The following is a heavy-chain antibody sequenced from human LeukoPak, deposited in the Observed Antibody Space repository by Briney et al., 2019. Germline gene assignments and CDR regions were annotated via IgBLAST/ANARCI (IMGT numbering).Heavy chain of an antibody. V-gene: IGHV1-69*04. Sequence: ASVKVSCKASGGTFSSYAISWVRQAPGQGLEWMGRIIPILGIANYAQKFQGRVTITADKSTSTAYMELSSLRSGDTAVYYCATRNDYYDSSGYYLPHFDYWGQGTLVTVSS. CDR3: ATRNDYYDSSGYYLPHFDY. CDR2: IIPILGIA. J-gene: IGHJ4*02. D-gene: IGHD3-22*01. CDR1: GGTFSSYA.